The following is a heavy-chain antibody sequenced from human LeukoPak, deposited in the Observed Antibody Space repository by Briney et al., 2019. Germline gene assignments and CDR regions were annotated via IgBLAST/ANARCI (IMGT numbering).Heavy chain of an antibody. J-gene: IGHJ2*01. CDR3: ARVGDHFHWYLDL. CDR2: ISSSGSTI. D-gene: IGHD3-10*01. V-gene: IGHV3-11*01. CDR1: GFTFSDYY. Sequence: GGSLRLSCAASGFTFSDYYMSWIRQAPGKGLEWVSYISSSGSTIYYADSVKGRFTISRDSSKNILSLQMNNLRAEDTAVYYCARVGDHFHWYLDLWGRGTLVTVSS.